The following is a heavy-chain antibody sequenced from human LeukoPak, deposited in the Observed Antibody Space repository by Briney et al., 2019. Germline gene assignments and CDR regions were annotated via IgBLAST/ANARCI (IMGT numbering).Heavy chain of an antibody. J-gene: IGHJ5*02. V-gene: IGHV4-4*02. CDR2: IYDSGNT. CDR1: GGSISSNSR. CDR3: AITPVYQLLWELFDP. D-gene: IGHD2-2*01. Sequence: SETLSLTCAVSGGSISSNSRWCWVRPPPGKGVEWVGKIYDSGNTNYKQSLKSRVTISIDKSKNQFSLKLSSVSAADTAVYYCAITPVYQLLWELFDPWGQGTLVTVSS.